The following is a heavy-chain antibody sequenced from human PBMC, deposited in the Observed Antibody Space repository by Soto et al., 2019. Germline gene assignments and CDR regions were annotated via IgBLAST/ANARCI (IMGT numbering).Heavy chain of an antibody. CDR1: GYTXTELS. J-gene: IGHJ5*02. D-gene: IGHD3-22*01. CDR3: ATSSGIYSGYYYNWFDP. Sequence: GXSXKVSCKVSGYTXTELSMDLVRQAPGKGLEWMGGFDPEDGETIYAQKCQGRVTMTEDTSTDTAYMELSSLRSEDPAVYYSATSSGIYSGYYYNWFDPWGQGTLVTVSS. V-gene: IGHV1-24*01. CDR2: FDPEDGET.